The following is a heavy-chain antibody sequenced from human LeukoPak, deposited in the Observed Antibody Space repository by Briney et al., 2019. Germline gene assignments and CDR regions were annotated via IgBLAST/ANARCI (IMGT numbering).Heavy chain of an antibody. CDR2: INHSGST. D-gene: IGHD6-6*01. J-gene: IGHJ6*02. Sequence: SETLSLTCAVYGGSFSGYYWSWLRQPPGKGLGWMGEINHSGSTNYNPSLKSRVTISVDTSKNHFSLKLSSVTAADTAVYYCARRRFFSSAYYYYYYGMDVWGQGTTVTVSS. CDR1: GGSFSGYY. V-gene: IGHV4-34*01. CDR3: ARRRFFSSAYYYYYYGMDV.